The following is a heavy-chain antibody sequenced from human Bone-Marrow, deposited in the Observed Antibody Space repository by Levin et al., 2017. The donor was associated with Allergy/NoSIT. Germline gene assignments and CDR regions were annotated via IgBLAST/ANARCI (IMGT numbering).Heavy chain of an antibody. CDR2: ISNRGSAT. CDR1: GFTFSEHF. D-gene: IGHD1-1*01. CDR3: VRENGQGAFDY. J-gene: IGHJ4*02. Sequence: LSLTCATSGFTFSEHFMSWIRQAPGKGLEWLSYISNRGSATFYADSVEGRFTISRDNAKNVVYLQMNSLRVDDTAVYYCVRENGQGAFDYWGEGTLVTVSS. V-gene: IGHV3-11*01.